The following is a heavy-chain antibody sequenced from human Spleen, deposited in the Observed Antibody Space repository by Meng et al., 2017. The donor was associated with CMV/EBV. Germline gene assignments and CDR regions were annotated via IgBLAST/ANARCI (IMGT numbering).Heavy chain of an antibody. CDR3: ARVNSVQDRVGGYYYGMDV. J-gene: IGHJ6*02. CDR1: EYILTDLP. V-gene: IGHV1-24*01. Sequence: ASVKVSCKVSEYILTDLPIHWVRQAPGKGLEWLGGFDLRDGETVYAQKFQGRVTMTEDTSIDTAYLELSSLTSEDTAVYYCARVNSVQDRVGGYYYGMDVWGQGTTVTVSS. CDR2: FDLRDGET. D-gene: IGHD4-23*01.